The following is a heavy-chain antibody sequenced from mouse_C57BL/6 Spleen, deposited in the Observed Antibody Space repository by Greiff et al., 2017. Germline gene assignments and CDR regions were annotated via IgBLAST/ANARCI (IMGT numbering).Heavy chain of an antibody. J-gene: IGHJ4*01. Sequence: VKLQQPGAELVKPGASVTLSCKASGYTFPSYWMHWVKQRPGQGLEWIGMIHPSSGSTNYTEKFKSKATLTVDKSSSTAYMQRSSLTSEASAVYYCAREGTGYAMDYWGQGTSVTGSS. V-gene: IGHV1-64*01. D-gene: IGHD4-1*01. CDR3: AREGTGYAMDY. CDR1: GYTFPSYW. CDR2: IHPSSGST.